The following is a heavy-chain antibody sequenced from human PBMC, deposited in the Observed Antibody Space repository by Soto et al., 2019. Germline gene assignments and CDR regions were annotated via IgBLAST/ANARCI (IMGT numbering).Heavy chain of an antibody. CDR2: IYTSGGK. V-gene: IGHV4-4*07. Sequence: QVQLQESGPGLVKPSETLSLTCTVSGCSISSYYWSWVRQPAGKGLEWIGRIYTSGGKNYNPSLRSRVSLSVDMPKHQFSVKLSSVTAADTAVYYCARAADGTTSYPNNWFDPWGQGTLVTVAS. J-gene: IGHJ5*02. CDR1: GCSISSYY. D-gene: IGHD6-13*01. CDR3: ARAADGTTSYPNNWFDP.